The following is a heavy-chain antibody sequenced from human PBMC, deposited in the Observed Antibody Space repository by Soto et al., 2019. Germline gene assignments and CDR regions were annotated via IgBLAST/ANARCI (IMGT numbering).Heavy chain of an antibody. CDR2: INPSGGST. D-gene: IGHD3-22*01. V-gene: IGHV1-46*03. CDR1: GYTFTSYY. Sequence: ASVKVSCEASGYTFTSYYMNWVRQAPGQGLEWMGIINPSGGSTSYAQKFQGRVTMTRDTSTSTVYMELSSLRSEDTAVYYCVRVDTSGYYYWGQGTLVTVSS. J-gene: IGHJ4*02. CDR3: VRVDTSGYYY.